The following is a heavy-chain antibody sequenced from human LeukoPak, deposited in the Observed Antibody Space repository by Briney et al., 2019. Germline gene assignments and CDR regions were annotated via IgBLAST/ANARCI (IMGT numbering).Heavy chain of an antibody. CDR3: ARGRTTMVRGVQYPNYYYNYYMDV. V-gene: IGHV1-69*01. Sequence: SVKVSCKASGGTFSSYAISWVRQAPGQGLEWMGGIIPIFGTANYAQKFQGRVTITADESTSTAYMELSSLRSEDTAVYYCARGRTTMVRGVQYPNYYYNYYMDVWGKGTTVTVSS. CDR1: GGTFSSYA. J-gene: IGHJ6*03. D-gene: IGHD3-10*01. CDR2: IIPIFGTA.